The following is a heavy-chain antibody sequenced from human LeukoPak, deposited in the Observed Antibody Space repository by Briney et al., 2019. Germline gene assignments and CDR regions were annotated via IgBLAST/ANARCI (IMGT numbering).Heavy chain of an antibody. D-gene: IGHD2-2*01. CDR2: INPSGGST. Sequence: ASVKVSCKASGYTFTKNYMHWVRQAPGQGLEWMGIINPSGGSTRYAEKFQGRVTMTTDTSTTTAYMELRSLRSDDTAVYYCARDLDIVVVPVVSRHYGLDVWGQGTTVTVSS. V-gene: IGHV1-46*01. CDR1: GYTFTKNY. CDR3: ARDLDIVVVPVVSRHYGLDV. J-gene: IGHJ6*02.